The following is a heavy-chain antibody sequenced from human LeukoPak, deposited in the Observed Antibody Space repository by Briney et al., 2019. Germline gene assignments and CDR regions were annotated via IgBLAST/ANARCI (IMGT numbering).Heavy chain of an antibody. J-gene: IGHJ6*03. D-gene: IGHD3-3*01. CDR3: ARRGSYYAIFGVAQHYYYYYMDV. CDR2: INPNSGGT. V-gene: IGHV1-2*02. CDR1: GYTFTGYY. Sequence: ASVKVSCKASGYTFTGYYMHWVRQAPGQGLEWMGWINPNSGGTNYAQKFQGRVTMTRDTSISTAYMELRSLRSDDTAVYYCARRGSYYAIFGVAQHYYYYYMDVWGKGTTVTVSS.